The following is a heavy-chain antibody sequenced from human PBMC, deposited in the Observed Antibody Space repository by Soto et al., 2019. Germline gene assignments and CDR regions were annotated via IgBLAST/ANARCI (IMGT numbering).Heavy chain of an antibody. CDR1: GYTLSEFS. J-gene: IGHJ1*01. V-gene: IGHV1-24*01. Sequence: GASVKVSCKVSGYTLSEFSIDWVRQAPGKGLGWMGGFAPEDGSTVSAQNFQGRISMTDDTSTETAYMELSSLSSEDTAIYYCTTDPYKAEHSGQGTVVTVSS. CDR2: FAPEDGST. CDR3: TTDPYKAEH. D-gene: IGHD1-20*01.